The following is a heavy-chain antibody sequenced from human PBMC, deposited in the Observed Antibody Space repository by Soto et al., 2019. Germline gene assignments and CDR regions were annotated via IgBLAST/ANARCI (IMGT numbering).Heavy chain of an antibody. J-gene: IGHJ5*02. Sequence: QVQLQESGPGLVKPSETLSLTCTVSGASISGFYWSWIRKSAGKGLEWIGRIYATGTTDYNPSLTSRVMMSVDTSKQQFSLKLRSVTAADTAVYYCVRDGTKTLRDWFDPWGQGISVTVSS. D-gene: IGHD1-1*01. CDR2: IYATGTT. CDR1: GASISGFY. V-gene: IGHV4-4*07. CDR3: VRDGTKTLRDWFDP.